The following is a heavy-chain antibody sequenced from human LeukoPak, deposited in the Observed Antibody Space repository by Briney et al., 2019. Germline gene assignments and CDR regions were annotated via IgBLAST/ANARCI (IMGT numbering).Heavy chain of an antibody. Sequence: PGGSLRLSCAASGFTFSSYSMNWVRQAPGKGLEWVSSISSCSSYIYYADSVKGRFTISRDNAKNSLYLQMNSLRAEDTAVYYCARVRSGYFPMDVWGQGTTVTVSS. D-gene: IGHD3-9*01. CDR1: GFTFSSYS. CDR3: ARVRSGYFPMDV. J-gene: IGHJ6*02. V-gene: IGHV3-21*01. CDR2: ISSCSSYI.